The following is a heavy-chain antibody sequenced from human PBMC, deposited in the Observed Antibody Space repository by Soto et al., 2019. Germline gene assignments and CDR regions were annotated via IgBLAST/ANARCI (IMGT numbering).Heavy chain of an antibody. CDR1: GYNFTSYG. V-gene: IGHV1-18*01. CDR2: ISAHNGNT. Sequence: QVHLVQSGAEVKKPGASVKVSCKGSGYNFTSYGITWVRQAPGQGLEWMGWISAHNGNTDYAQKLQGRVTVTRDTSTSTAYMELRSLRSDDTAVYYCARGRYGDYWGQGALVTVSS. CDR3: ARGRYGDY. J-gene: IGHJ4*02. D-gene: IGHD1-1*01.